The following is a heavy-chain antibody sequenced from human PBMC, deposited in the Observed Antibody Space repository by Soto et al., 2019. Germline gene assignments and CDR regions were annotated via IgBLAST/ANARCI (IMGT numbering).Heavy chain of an antibody. V-gene: IGHV3-23*01. D-gene: IGHD3-3*01. CDR3: ASGPVDDGYYFDY. CDR1: GFTFSSYA. J-gene: IGHJ4*02. Sequence: GGSLRLSCAASGFTFSSYAMSWVRQAPGKGLEWVSAISGSGGSTYYADSVKGRFTISRDNSKNTLYLQMNSLRAEDTAVYYCASGPVDDGYYFDYWGQGTLVTVSS. CDR2: ISGSGGST.